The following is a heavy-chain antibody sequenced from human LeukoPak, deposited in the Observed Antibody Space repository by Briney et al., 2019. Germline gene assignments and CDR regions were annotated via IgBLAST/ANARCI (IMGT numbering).Heavy chain of an antibody. J-gene: IGHJ3*02. CDR2: IIPIFGTA. CDR3: ARGPYYYDSSGYSPDAFDI. Sequence: SVKVSCKASGGTFSNYAISWVRQAPGQGLEWMGGIIPIFGTANYAQKFQGRVTITADESTSTAYMELSSLRSEDTAVYYCARGPYYYDSSGYSPDAFDIWGQETMVTVSS. V-gene: IGHV1-69*13. CDR1: GGTFSNYA. D-gene: IGHD3-22*01.